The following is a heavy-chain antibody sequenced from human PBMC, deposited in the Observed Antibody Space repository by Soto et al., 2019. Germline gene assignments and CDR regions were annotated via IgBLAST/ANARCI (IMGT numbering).Heavy chain of an antibody. CDR2: SYHSGST. CDR3: AAGGGLPRYY. CDR1: GGSISSGGYS. V-gene: IGHV4-30-2*01. Sequence: QLQLQESGSGLVKPSQTLSLTCAVSGGSISSGGYSWSWIRQPPGKGLEWIGCSYHSGSTYYNPSLKSRVPISGDRSKNQFSLKMSSVTAADTAVYYCAAGGGLPRYYWGQGTLVTVSS. J-gene: IGHJ4*02. D-gene: IGHD5-12*01.